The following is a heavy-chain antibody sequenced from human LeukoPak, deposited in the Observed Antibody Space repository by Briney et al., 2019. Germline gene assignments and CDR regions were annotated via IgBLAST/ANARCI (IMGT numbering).Heavy chain of an antibody. CDR2: ISGSGLST. Sequence: PGGSLRLSCAASGFTFSSYAMTWVRQAPGKGLEWVSAISGSGLSTYYPDSVKGRFTISRDNSKNTLYLQINSLRAEDTAVYYCAKEYGGWAPRTAFDIWGQGTVVTVSS. D-gene: IGHD4-23*01. J-gene: IGHJ3*02. CDR3: AKEYGGWAPRTAFDI. V-gene: IGHV3-23*01. CDR1: GFTFSSYA.